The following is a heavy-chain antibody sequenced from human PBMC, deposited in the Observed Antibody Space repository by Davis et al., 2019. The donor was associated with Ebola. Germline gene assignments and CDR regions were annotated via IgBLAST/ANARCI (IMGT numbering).Heavy chain of an antibody. D-gene: IGHD4-17*01. V-gene: IGHV3-21*05. CDR1: GFAFTRHS. CDR3: VRDRSQFYGVDFDL. CDR2: ISSGGDDR. Sequence: GESLKISCAASGFAFTRHSMNWVRQAPGKGLEWIAFISSGGDDRYYADSVRGRFTVSRDNAKNSVYLQMSSLRAEDTAVYFCVRDRSQFYGVDFDLWGRGTLVTVSS. J-gene: IGHJ4*02.